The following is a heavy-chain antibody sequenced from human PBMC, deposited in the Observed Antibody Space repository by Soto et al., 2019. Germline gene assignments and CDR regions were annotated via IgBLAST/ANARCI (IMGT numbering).Heavy chain of an antibody. CDR1: GCSISSYY. CDR3: ARSVFP. CDR2: IYYSGST. Sequence: ETLSLTCTVSGCSISSYYWSWIRQPPGKGLEWIGYIYYSGSTKYNPSLKSRVTISVDTSKNQFSLKLSSVTAADTAVYYCARSVFPWGQGTLVTVSS. J-gene: IGHJ5*02. V-gene: IGHV4-59*12.